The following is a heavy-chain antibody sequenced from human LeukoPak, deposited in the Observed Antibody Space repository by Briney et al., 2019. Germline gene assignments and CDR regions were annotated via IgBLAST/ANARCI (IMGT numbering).Heavy chain of an antibody. CDR2: IYPGDSDT. CDR1: GYSFTSYW. V-gene: IGHV5-51*01. CDR3: ARHTPTNIVVVPAAVDY. D-gene: IGHD2-2*01. J-gene: IGHJ4*02. Sequence: GESLKISCKGSGYSFTSYWIGWVRQMPGKGLEWTGIIYPGDSDTRYSPSFQGQVTISADKSISTAYLQWSSLKASDTAMYYCARHTPTNIVVVPAAVDYWGQGTLVTVSS.